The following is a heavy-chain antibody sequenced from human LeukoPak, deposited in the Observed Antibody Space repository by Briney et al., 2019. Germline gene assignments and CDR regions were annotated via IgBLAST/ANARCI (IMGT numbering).Heavy chain of an antibody. Sequence: SDTLSLTCAVYGESFSGYYWSWIRQPPGKGLEWIGEINHSGATNYNPSLKSRVTISVDTSKNQFSLKLSSVTAADTGVYYCATARDGDYWYFDLWGRGTLVTVSS. J-gene: IGHJ2*01. CDR3: ATARDGDYWYFDL. CDR2: INHSGAT. V-gene: IGHV4-34*01. CDR1: GESFSGYY. D-gene: IGHD2-21*01.